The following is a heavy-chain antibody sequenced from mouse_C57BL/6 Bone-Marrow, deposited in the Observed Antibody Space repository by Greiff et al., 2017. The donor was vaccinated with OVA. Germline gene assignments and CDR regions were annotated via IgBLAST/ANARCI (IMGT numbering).Heavy chain of an antibody. Sequence: QVQLQQSGPELVKPGASVKISCKASGYAFSSSWMNWVKQRPGKGLEWIGRIYPGDGDTNYNGKFKGKATLTADKSSSTAYMQLSSLTSEDSAVYFCASQGLYPYRYFDVWSTGTTVTVSS. CDR2: IYPGDGDT. J-gene: IGHJ1*03. V-gene: IGHV1-82*01. CDR1: GYAFSSSW. CDR3: ASQGLYPYRYFDV. D-gene: IGHD3-3*01.